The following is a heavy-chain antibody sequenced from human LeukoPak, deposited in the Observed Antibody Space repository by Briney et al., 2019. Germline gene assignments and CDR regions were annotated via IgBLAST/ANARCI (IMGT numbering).Heavy chain of an antibody. J-gene: IGHJ4*02. D-gene: IGHD3-10*01. Sequence: GGSLRLSCAASGFTFSSYSMNWVRQAPGKGLEWVSSISSSSSYIYYADSVKGRFTISRDNAKNSLYVQMNSLRAEDTAMYYCARFGIRGVIDEFDYWGQGTLVTVSS. CDR1: GFTFSSYS. V-gene: IGHV3-21*01. CDR3: ARFGIRGVIDEFDY. CDR2: ISSSSSYI.